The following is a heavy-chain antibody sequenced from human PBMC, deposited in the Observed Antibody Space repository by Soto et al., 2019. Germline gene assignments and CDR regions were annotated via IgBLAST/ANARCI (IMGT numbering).Heavy chain of an antibody. V-gene: IGHV3-30*18. J-gene: IGHJ6*02. CDR2: ISYDETNE. Sequence: GSLRLSCVASGFTFGSHGMHCVRQAPGKGLEVVAVISYDETNEHYVDSVKGRFTISRDNSKSILYLQMNRLRPEDTAVYKCAKDLRTTISDYGMDVWGQGTTVTVS. CDR1: GFTFGSHG. CDR3: AKDLRTTISDYGMDV.